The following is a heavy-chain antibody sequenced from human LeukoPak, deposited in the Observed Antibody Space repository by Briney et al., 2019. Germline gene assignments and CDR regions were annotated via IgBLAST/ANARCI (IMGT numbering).Heavy chain of an antibody. Sequence: SETLSLTCTVSGGSLSSYYWSWIQQPPGKGLEWVGYIYYSGSTNYNPSLKGRVTISVETPKNEFSLKLSSVTAADTAVYYCARSRYTAVAAYYFDYWGQGTLVTVSS. D-gene: IGHD6-19*01. CDR2: IYYSGST. CDR3: ARSRYTAVAAYYFDY. CDR1: GGSLSSYY. V-gene: IGHV4-59*01. J-gene: IGHJ4*02.